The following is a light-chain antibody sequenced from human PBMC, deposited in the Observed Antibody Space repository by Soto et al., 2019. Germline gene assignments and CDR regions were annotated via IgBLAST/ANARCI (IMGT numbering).Light chain of an antibody. J-gene: IGKJ1*01. CDR1: QSVSSSY. CDR3: QQTGT. CDR2: GAS. V-gene: IGKV3-20*01. Sequence: EIVLTQSPGTLSLSPGERATLSCRASQSVSSSYLARYQQKPGQAPRLLIYGASSRATGIPDRFSGSGSGTDFTITISRLEPEDFAVYYCQQTGTFGQGTKVEIK.